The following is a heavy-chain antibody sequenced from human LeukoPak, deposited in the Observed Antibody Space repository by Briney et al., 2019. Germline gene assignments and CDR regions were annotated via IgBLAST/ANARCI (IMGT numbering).Heavy chain of an antibody. CDR1: GFTFSSYA. CDR2: LSYVGNKE. J-gene: IGHJ6*02. V-gene: IGHV3-30-3*01. D-gene: IGHD2-21*01. Sequence: PGGSLRPSCAASGFTFSSYAMHWVRQAPGKGLEWVAVLSYVGNKEYYADSVKGRFSISRDNSKNTLFLLMNSLRAEDSAVYYCARPKDCGGDCYYHGMDVWGQGTTVTVSS. CDR3: ARPKDCGGDCYYHGMDV.